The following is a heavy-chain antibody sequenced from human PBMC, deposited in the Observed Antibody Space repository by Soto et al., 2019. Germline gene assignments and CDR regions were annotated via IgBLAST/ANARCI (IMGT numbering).Heavy chain of an antibody. V-gene: IGHV2-5*02. J-gene: IGHJ4*02. CDR2: IYWDDDK. D-gene: IGHD6-19*01. Sequence: QITLKESGPTLVKPTQTLTLTCTFSGFSLSTSGVGVGWIRQPPGKALEWLALIYWDDDKRYSPSLKSRLTINKDTSKNQVVLTMTNMDPVDTATYYCAHRGSGWNNFDYWGQGTLVTVSS. CDR3: AHRGSGWNNFDY. CDR1: GFSLSTSGVG.